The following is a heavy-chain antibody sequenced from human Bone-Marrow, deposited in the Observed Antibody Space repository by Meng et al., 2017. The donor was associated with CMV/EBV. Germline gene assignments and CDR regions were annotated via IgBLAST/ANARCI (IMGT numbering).Heavy chain of an antibody. V-gene: IGHV3-7*01. Sequence: GESLKISCAASGFTFSDSWMGWVRQAPGKGLEWVASIKESGRETHYVGSVRGRFTISRDNAKNALYLQMNSLRAEDSAVYYCARDLRGTAATGTYFDYWGQGTLVTASS. CDR2: IKESGRET. CDR3: ARDLRGTAATGTYFDY. D-gene: IGHD1-1*01. CDR1: GFTFSDSW. J-gene: IGHJ4*02.